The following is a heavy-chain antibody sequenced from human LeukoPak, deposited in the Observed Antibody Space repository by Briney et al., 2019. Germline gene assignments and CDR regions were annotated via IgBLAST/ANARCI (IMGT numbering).Heavy chain of an antibody. V-gene: IGHV1-2*02. J-gene: IGHJ4*02. Sequence: ASVKVSCKASGYTFTGYYMHWVRQAPGQGLEWMGWINPNSGGTNYAQKFQGRVTMTRDTSISTAYMELSRLRSDDTAVYYCAALWFGELSTKYFDYWGQGTLVTVSS. CDR1: GYTFTGYY. CDR3: AALWFGELSTKYFDY. D-gene: IGHD3-10*01. CDR2: INPNSGGT.